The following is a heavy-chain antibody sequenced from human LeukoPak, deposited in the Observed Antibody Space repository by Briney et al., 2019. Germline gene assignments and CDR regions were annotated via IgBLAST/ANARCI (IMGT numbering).Heavy chain of an antibody. CDR1: GGSVSSHY. D-gene: IGHD6-13*01. J-gene: IGHJ5*02. V-gene: IGHV4-59*02. CDR3: AREVSASGWDWFDP. Sequence: SETLSLTCTVSGGSVSSHYWSWIRKPPGKGLEWIGYTSYSGSTNYNPSLKSRVTISEDTSKNQVSLNLGPVTAADTAVYYCAREVSASGWDWFDPWSQGTLVIVSS. CDR2: TSYSGST.